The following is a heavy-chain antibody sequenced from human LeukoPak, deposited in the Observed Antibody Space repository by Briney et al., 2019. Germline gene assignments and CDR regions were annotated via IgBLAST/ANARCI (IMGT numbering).Heavy chain of an antibody. J-gene: IGHJ6*02. CDR2: INHSGST. Sequence: SETLSLTCAAYGGSFSGYYWSWIRQPPGKGLEWIGEINHSGSTNYNPSLKSRVTISVDTSKNQFSLKLSSVTAADTAVYYCARGRMLRDYYDSSGYYYYYYGMDVWGQGTTVTVSS. CDR1: GGSFSGYY. D-gene: IGHD3-22*01. CDR3: ARGRMLRDYYDSSGYYYYYYGMDV. V-gene: IGHV4-34*01.